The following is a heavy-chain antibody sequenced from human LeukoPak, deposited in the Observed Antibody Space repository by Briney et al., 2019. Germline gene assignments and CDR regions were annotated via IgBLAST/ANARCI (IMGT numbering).Heavy chain of an antibody. Sequence: PSETLSLTCTVSGYSISSGYYWGWIRQPPGKGLEGIGSIYHSGSTYYNPSLKSRVTISVDTPKTQFSLKLSSVTAAYTAVYYCARLSPIDIVVVPAAKYYFDYWGQGTLVTVSS. D-gene: IGHD2-2*01. J-gene: IGHJ4*02. CDR2: IYHSGST. CDR3: ARLSPIDIVVVPAAKYYFDY. V-gene: IGHV4-38-2*02. CDR1: GYSISSGYY.